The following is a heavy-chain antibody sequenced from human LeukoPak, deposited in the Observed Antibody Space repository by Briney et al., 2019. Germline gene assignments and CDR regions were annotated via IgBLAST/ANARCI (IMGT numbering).Heavy chain of an antibody. CDR1: GFTFSTYW. Sequence: GGSLRLSCAASGFTFSTYWMSWVRQVPGKGLEWVANIKQDGSEKYYVDSVKGRFTVSRGNAKNSLYLQMNSLRAEDTAVYYCAKDQPIFNFDYWGQGTLVTVSS. J-gene: IGHJ4*02. CDR3: AKDQPIFNFDY. CDR2: IKQDGSEK. V-gene: IGHV3-7*05. D-gene: IGHD3-3*01.